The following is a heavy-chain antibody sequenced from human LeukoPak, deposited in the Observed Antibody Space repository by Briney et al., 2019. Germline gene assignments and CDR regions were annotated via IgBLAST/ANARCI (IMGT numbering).Heavy chain of an antibody. CDR1: GASISIYN. J-gene: IGHJ4*02. CDR2: FHNSGTS. D-gene: IGHD3-16*01. CDR3: TRGAGWLIDY. Sequence: SETLSLTCTVSGASISIYNWGWIRQPAGKGLEWIGYFHNSGTSTYNPSLKSRVTISADTSKNQFSLKLNSLTTADTAVYYCTRGAGWLIDYWGQGILVTVSS. V-gene: IGHV4-59*01.